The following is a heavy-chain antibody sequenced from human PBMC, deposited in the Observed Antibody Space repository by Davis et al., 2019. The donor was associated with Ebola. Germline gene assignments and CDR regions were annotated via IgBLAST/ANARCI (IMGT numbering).Heavy chain of an antibody. J-gene: IGHJ2*01. Sequence: ASVKVSCRASGYTFTSYDINWVRQATGQGLEWMGWMNPNSGNTGYAQKFQGRVTMTRNTSISTAYMELSSLRSEDTAVYYCARASSSGWYVDFDLWGRGTLVTVSS. CDR3: ARASSSGWYVDFDL. CDR1: GYTFTSYD. D-gene: IGHD6-19*01. CDR2: MNPNSGNT. V-gene: IGHV1-8*01.